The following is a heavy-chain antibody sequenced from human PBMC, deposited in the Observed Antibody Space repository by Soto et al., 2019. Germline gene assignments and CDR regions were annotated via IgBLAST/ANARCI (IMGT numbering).Heavy chain of an antibody. CDR2: IYYSGST. CDR1: GGSISSGDYY. Sequence: ASETLSLTCTVSGGSISSGDYYWSWIRQPPGKGLEWIGYIYYSGSTHYNPSLKSRVTISVDTSKNQFSLKLSSVTAADTAVYYCAREGDYDILTGYQHYYYYGMDVWGQGTTVTVSS. V-gene: IGHV4-30-4*01. D-gene: IGHD3-9*01. CDR3: AREGDYDILTGYQHYYYYGMDV. J-gene: IGHJ6*02.